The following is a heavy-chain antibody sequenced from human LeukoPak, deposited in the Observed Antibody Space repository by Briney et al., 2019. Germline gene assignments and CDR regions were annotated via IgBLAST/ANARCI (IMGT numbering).Heavy chain of an antibody. CDR2: INPNSGGT. Sequence: GASVKVSCKASGYTFTGYYMHWVRQAPGQGLEWMEWINPNSGGTNYAQKFQGRVTMTRDTSISTAYMELSRLRSDDTAVYYCARGRGYYDSSGYYRVGYFDYWGQGTLVTVSS. D-gene: IGHD3-22*01. CDR3: ARGRGYYDSSGYYRVGYFDY. CDR1: GYTFTGYY. J-gene: IGHJ4*02. V-gene: IGHV1-2*02.